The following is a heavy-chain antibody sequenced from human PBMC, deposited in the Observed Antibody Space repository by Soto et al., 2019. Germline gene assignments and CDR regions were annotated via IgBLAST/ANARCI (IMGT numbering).Heavy chain of an antibody. V-gene: IGHV3-48*02. CDR2: ITAAGDTQ. CDR3: ARDLSNFGSGTIDF. J-gene: IGHJ4*02. Sequence: EVQLLESGGGLVQSGGSLRLSCLASGFTFSRYNINWVRQAPGKGLEWVAGITAAGDTQYYADSVKGRFGISRDNAKNSLYLQMDSLREDDTAVYYCARDLSNFGSGTIDFWGLGTLVTVSS. CDR1: GFTFSRYN. D-gene: IGHD3-10*01.